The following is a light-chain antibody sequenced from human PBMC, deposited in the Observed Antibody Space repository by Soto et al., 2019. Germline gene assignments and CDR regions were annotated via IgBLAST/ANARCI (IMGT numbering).Light chain of an antibody. V-gene: IGLV2-14*01. J-gene: IGLJ1*01. CDR2: GVT. Sequence: QSVLTQPASVSGSPGQSITISCTGTSSDVGGYNYVSWYQQHPGIAPKLLIYGVTTRFSGSKSGNTASLTISGLQAEDEADYHCSSYTSASTLLYLFGTGTKLTVL. CDR1: SSDVGGYNY. CDR3: SSYTSASTLLYL.